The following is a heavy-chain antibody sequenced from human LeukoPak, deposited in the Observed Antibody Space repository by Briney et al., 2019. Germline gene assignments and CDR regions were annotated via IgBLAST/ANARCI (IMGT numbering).Heavy chain of an antibody. D-gene: IGHD6-19*01. J-gene: IGHJ4*02. V-gene: IGHV3-23*01. CDR1: GFTFSSYA. CDR2: ISGSGGST. Sequence: PGGSLRLSCAASGFTFSSYAMSWVRQAPGEGLEWVSAISGSGGSTYYADSVKGRFTISRDNSKNTLYLQMNSLRAEDTAVYYCAKDRPVYSSGWYPNYFDYWGQGTLVTVSS. CDR3: AKDRPVYSSGWYPNYFDY.